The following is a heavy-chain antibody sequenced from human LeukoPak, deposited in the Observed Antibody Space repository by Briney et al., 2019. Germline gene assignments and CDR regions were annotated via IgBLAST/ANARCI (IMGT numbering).Heavy chain of an antibody. D-gene: IGHD3-22*01. CDR1: GFTFGNAW. Sequence: GGSLRLSCAASGFTFGNAWMTWVRQAPGKGLEWVGRIKSKTAGGTTDYGAPVKGRFTISRDDSKNMLYLQMNSLKTEDTAVYYCTTGRHYDSSGYYQVYQYWGQGTLVTVSS. J-gene: IGHJ1*01. CDR2: IKSKTAGGTT. CDR3: TTGRHYDSSGYYQVYQY. V-gene: IGHV3-15*01.